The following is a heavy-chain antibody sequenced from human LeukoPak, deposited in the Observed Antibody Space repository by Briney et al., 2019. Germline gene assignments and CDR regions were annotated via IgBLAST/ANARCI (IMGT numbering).Heavy chain of an antibody. CDR2: INHSGST. V-gene: IGHV4-34*01. J-gene: IGHJ4*02. CDR3: ARNLVATTPGPLDY. Sequence: SETLSLTCAVHGGSFSGYYWSWIRQPPGKGLEWIGEINHSGSTNYNPSLKSRVTISVDTSKNQFSLKLSSVTAADTAVYYCARNLVATTPGPLDYWGQGTLVTVSS. CDR1: GGSFSGYY. D-gene: IGHD5-12*01.